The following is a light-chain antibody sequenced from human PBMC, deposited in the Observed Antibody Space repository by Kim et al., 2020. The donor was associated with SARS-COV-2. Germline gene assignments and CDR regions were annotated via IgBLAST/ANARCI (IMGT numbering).Light chain of an antibody. CDR3: QQSYSTPRA. V-gene: IGKV1-39*01. J-gene: IGKJ4*01. CDR1: QSISSY. Sequence: AVVGDRVTITCRSSQSISSYLNWYQQKPGKAPKLLIYAASSLQSGVPSRFSVSGSGTDFTLTISSLQPGDFAIYYCQQSYSTPRAFGGGTKVEIK. CDR2: AAS.